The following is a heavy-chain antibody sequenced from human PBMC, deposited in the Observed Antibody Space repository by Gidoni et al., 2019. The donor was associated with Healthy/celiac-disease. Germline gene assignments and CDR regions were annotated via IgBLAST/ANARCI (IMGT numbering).Heavy chain of an antibody. CDR1: GSTFRRYA. Sequence: EVQLVESGGGLVQPGGHMRLSCPASGSTFRRYAMHWVRQAPGKGLEYVSAISSNGGSTYYADSVKGRFTISRDNSKNTLYLQMSSLRAEDTAVYYCVKDSSDSPQGVYAFDIWGQGTMVTVSS. J-gene: IGHJ3*02. V-gene: IGHV3-64D*06. CDR2: ISSNGGST. D-gene: IGHD6-6*01. CDR3: VKDSSDSPQGVYAFDI.